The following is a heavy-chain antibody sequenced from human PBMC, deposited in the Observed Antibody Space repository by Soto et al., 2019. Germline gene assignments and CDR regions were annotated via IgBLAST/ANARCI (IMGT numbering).Heavy chain of an antibody. J-gene: IGHJ5*02. V-gene: IGHV3-48*01. D-gene: IGHD3-3*01. CDR2: ISSSSSTI. CDR1: GFTFSRYS. Sequence: EVQLVESGGGLVQPGGSLRLSCAASGFTFSRYSMNWVRQAPGKGVEWVSYISSSSSTIYYADSVKGRFTISRDNAKNSLYLQMNSLRAEDTAVYYCARMGEDFWSGYYLPYFDPWGQGTLVTVSS. CDR3: ARMGEDFWSGYYLPYFDP.